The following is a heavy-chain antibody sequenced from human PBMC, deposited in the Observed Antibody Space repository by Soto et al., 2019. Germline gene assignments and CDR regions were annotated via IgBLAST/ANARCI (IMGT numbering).Heavy chain of an antibody. CDR2: MSPGGNSQ. J-gene: IGHJ4*02. D-gene: IGHD3-22*01. CDR1: GFTFSSYA. V-gene: IGHV3-30-3*01. CDR3: ASGAAFYYDTSRY. Sequence: GGSLRLSCAASGFTFSSYATHWIRQAPGEGLEWVAVMSPGGNSQYYADSVKGRFTISRDTSKSTLYLQMTSLRPEDTAVYYCASGAAFYYDTSRYWGQGTLVTVSS.